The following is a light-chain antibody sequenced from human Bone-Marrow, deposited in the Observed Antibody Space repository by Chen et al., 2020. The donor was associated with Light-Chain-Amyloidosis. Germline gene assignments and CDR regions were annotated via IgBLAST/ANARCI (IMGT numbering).Light chain of an antibody. CDR3: QQSYSTPHT. CDR1: QSISSY. Sequence: DIPMTQSPSSLSASVRDRVTITCRASQSISSYLNCYQQKPGKAPKLLIYAASSLQSGVPSRFSGSGSGTDFTLTISSLQPEDFATYYCQQSYSTPHTFGQGTKLEIK. V-gene: IGKV1-39*01. CDR2: AAS. J-gene: IGKJ2*01.